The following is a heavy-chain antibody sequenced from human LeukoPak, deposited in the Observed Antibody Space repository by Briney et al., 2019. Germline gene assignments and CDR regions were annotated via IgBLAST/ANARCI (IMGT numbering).Heavy chain of an antibody. D-gene: IGHD3-10*01. CDR1: GFTFSSYW. J-gene: IGHJ4*02. CDR2: IKQDGSEK. CDR3: ARAPPLWFGELEYFDY. Sequence: PGGSLRLSCAASGFTFSSYWMSWVRQAPGKGLEWVANIKQDGSEKYYVDSVKGRFTISRDNAKNSLYLQMSSLRAEDTAVYYCARAPPLWFGELEYFDYWGQGTLVTVSS. V-gene: IGHV3-7*01.